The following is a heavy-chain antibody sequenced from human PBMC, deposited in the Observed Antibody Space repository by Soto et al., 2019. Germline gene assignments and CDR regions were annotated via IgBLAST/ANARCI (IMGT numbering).Heavy chain of an antibody. Sequence: QVQLVQSGAEVKKPGASVKVSCKASGYTFTSYDINWVRQATGQGLEGMEWLNPNSGNTGYAQKFQGRVTMTRNTSISTAHMELSSLRSEDTAVYYCARQYSSSSGRKINYYYYMDVWGKGTTVTVSS. CDR3: ARQYSSSSGRKINYYYYMDV. CDR1: GYTFTSYD. J-gene: IGHJ6*03. D-gene: IGHD6-6*01. CDR2: LNPNSGNT. V-gene: IGHV1-8*01.